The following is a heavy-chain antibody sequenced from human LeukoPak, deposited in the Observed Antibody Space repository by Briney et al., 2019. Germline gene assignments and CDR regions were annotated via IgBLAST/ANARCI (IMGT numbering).Heavy chain of an antibody. CDR2: IKQDGSEK. J-gene: IGHJ4*02. CDR3: ARDVYYNDSNGYNDY. D-gene: IGHD3-22*01. CDR1: GFTFSSYW. Sequence: GGSLRLSCAASGFTFSSYWMSWVRQAPGKGLEWVANIKQDGSEKYYVDSVKGRFTISRDNAKNSLYLQMNSLRAEDTAVYYCARDVYYNDSNGYNDYWGQGTLVTVSS. V-gene: IGHV3-7*01.